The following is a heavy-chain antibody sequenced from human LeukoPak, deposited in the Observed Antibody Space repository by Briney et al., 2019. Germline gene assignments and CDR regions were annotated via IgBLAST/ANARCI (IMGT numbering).Heavy chain of an antibody. CDR3: ARDSSFGAFDI. V-gene: IGHV3-21*01. D-gene: IGHD6-6*01. CDR2: LSSSSSYI. CDR1: GSTFSSYS. Sequence: GGSLRLSCAASGSTFSSYSMNWVRQAPGKGLEWVSSLSSSSSYIYYADSVKGRFTIYRDNAKNSLYMQMNSLRAEDTAVYYCARDSSFGAFDIWGQGTVVTVSS. J-gene: IGHJ3*02.